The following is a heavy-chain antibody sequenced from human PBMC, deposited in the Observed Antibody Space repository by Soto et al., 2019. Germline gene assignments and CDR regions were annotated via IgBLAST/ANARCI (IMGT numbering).Heavy chain of an antibody. CDR3: ARDVDWAFDY. V-gene: IGHV3-48*02. CDR1: GFTFSSYS. D-gene: IGHD3-9*01. Sequence: GGSLRLSCAASGFTFSSYSMIWVRQAPGKGLEWLSHISTSETVDYADSVTGRFTISRDNGKNCLYLQMRSLRDEDSAAYYCARDVDWAFDYWGQGTLVTVSS. J-gene: IGHJ4*02. CDR2: ISTSETV.